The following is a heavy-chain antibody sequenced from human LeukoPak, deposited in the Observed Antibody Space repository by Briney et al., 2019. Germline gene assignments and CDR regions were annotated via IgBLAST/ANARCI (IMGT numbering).Heavy chain of an antibody. V-gene: IGHV3-21*01. Sequence: KSGGSLRLSCAASGFTFGSYSMSWVRPAPGEGRWWVSSISSSSYIYYAVSVKGRSTISRANAKNSLYLQMNSMTAGDTAVYYCARGRPYYDILTGYYRELDYGGEGTLVTVSS. CDR2: ISSSSYI. CDR3: ARGRPYYDILTGYYRELDY. CDR1: GFTFGSYS. D-gene: IGHD3-9*01. J-gene: IGHJ4*02.